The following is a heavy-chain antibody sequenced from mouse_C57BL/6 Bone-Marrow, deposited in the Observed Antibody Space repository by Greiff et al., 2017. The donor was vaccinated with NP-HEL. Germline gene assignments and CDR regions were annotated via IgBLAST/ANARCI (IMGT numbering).Heavy chain of an antibody. Sequence: QVQLQQSGPGLVQPSQSLSITCTVSGFSLTSYGVHWVRQSPGKGLEWLGVIWSGGSTDYNAAFISRLSISKDNSKSQVFFKMNGLQADDTAIYYCARNFPLELGRRAMDYWGQGTSVTVSS. CDR3: ARNFPLELGRRAMDY. V-gene: IGHV2-2*01. D-gene: IGHD4-1*01. CDR1: GFSLTSYG. CDR2: IWSGGST. J-gene: IGHJ4*01.